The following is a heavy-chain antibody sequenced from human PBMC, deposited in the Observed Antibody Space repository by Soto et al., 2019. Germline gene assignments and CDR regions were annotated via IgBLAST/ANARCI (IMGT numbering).Heavy chain of an antibody. V-gene: IGHV3-15*01. CDR1: GFTFSNAW. CDR3: TTDPISVTTIY. Sequence: EVQLVESGGGLVKPGGSLRLSCAASGFTFSNAWMSWVRQAPGKGLEWVGRIKSKTDGGTTDYAAPVKGRFTISRDESKNTLYPEMNSLKTEDTAVYYCTTDPISVTTIYWGQGTLVTVSS. CDR2: IKSKTDGGTT. J-gene: IGHJ4*02. D-gene: IGHD4-17*01.